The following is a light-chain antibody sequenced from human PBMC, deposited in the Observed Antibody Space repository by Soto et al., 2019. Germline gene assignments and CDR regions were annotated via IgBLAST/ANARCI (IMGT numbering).Light chain of an antibody. CDR2: GAS. Sequence: EIVLTQSPGTLSLSPGERATLSCRASQSVSSSYLAWYQQKPGQAPRLLIYGASGRATGIPDRFSGSGSGTDFTITISRLEPEDVAVYYCQQYGSSPLFTFGPGTKVDIK. J-gene: IGKJ3*01. V-gene: IGKV3-20*01. CDR3: QQYGSSPLFT. CDR1: QSVSSSY.